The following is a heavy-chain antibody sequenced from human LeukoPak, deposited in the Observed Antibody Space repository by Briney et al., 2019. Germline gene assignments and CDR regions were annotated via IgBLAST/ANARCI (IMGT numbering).Heavy chain of an antibody. V-gene: IGHV4-39*02. J-gene: IGHJ3*02. CDR2: IYYSGST. CDR3: ARDRGRRRLAFDI. Sequence: SETLSLTCTVSGGSISSSSYYWGWIRQPPGKGLEWIGSIYYSGSTYYNPSLKSRVTISVDTSKNQFSLKLSSVTAADTAVYYCARDRGRRRLAFDIWGQGTMVTVSS. D-gene: IGHD6-25*01. CDR1: GGSISSSSYY.